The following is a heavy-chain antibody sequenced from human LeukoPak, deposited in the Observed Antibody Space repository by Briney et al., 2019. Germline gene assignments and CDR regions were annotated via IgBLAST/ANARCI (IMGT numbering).Heavy chain of an antibody. CDR2: IYYSGST. CDR1: GGSISSSNYY. V-gene: IGHV4-39*01. Sequence: PSETLSLTCTVSGGSISSSNYYWGWIRQPPGKGLEWIGSIYYSGSTYYNPSLKSRVTISVDTSKNQFSLKLSSVTAADTAVYYCAIWITMIVVVTSYWGQGTLVTVSS. J-gene: IGHJ4*02. CDR3: AIWITMIVVVTSY. D-gene: IGHD3-22*01.